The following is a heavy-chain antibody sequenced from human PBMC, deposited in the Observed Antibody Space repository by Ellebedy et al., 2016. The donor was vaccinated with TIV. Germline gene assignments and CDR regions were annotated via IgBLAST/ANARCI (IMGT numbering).Heavy chain of an antibody. CDR3: ARSVGPLDY. V-gene: IGHV3-48*02. D-gene: IGHD2-15*01. J-gene: IGHJ4*02. Sequence: PGGSLRLSCAASGFTYKKYSMNWVRQAPGKGLEWVSYISLTGTIYYADSVKDRFTISRDTGKNSLYLQMNSLRDEDTAVYYCARSVGPLDYWGQGTLVTVSS. CDR1: GFTYKKYS. CDR2: ISLTGTI.